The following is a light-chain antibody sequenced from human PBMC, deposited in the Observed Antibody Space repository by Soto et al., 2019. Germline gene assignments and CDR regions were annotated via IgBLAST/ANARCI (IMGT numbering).Light chain of an antibody. V-gene: IGKV3-15*01. CDR1: QSISSN. CDR3: QQYNNWPRST. Sequence: EIVITQSPTTLSVSPGERATLSCRASQSISSNLAWYQQKPGQAPRLLMFRTSSRATGFPARFSGSGSGTEFNLTISSLQSGDFGVYYCQQYNNWPRSTFGGGTKVDIK. J-gene: IGKJ4*01. CDR2: RTS.